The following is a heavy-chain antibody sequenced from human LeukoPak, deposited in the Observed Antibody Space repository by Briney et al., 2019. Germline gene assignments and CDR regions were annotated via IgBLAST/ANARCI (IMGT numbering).Heavy chain of an antibody. CDR3: ARVGILRFPSNWFDP. V-gene: IGHV4-59*01. D-gene: IGHD3-3*01. CDR1: GASISSYY. J-gene: IGHJ5*02. Sequence: SETLSLTCTVSGASISSYYWSWIRQPPGKGLEWIGYIYYSGSTRYNPSLKSRVTISVDTSKNQFSLKLSSVAAADTAVYYCARVGILRFPSNWFDPWGQGTLVTVSS. CDR2: IYYSGST.